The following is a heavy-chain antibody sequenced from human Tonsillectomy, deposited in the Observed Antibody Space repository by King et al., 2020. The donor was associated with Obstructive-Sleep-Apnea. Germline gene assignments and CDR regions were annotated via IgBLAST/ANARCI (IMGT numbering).Heavy chain of an antibody. CDR2: IRSKANSYAT. D-gene: IGHD3-22*01. CDR3: TSACYDSCGTDY. J-gene: IGHJ4*02. CDR1: GFTFSGST. V-gene: IGHV3-73*01. Sequence: VQLVESGGGLVQPGGSLKLSCAASGFTFSGSTMHWVRQASGKGLEWVGRIRSKANSYATAYAASVKGRFTISRDDSKNTAFLQMDSLKTEDTAVYYCTSACYDSCGTDYWGQGTLVTVSS.